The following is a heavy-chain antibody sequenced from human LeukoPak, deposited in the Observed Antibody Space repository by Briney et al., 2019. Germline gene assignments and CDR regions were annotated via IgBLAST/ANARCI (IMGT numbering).Heavy chain of an antibody. Sequence: SETLSLTCTVSGYSISSGYYWGWIRQPPGKGLEWIGSIYHSGSTYYNPSLKSRVTISLDTSKDQSSLNLSSVTAADTAVYYCARGRGYSSGRTFDSWGQGTLVTVSS. J-gene: IGHJ4*02. CDR2: IYHSGST. CDR3: ARGRGYSSGRTFDS. CDR1: GYSISSGYY. D-gene: IGHD5-18*01. V-gene: IGHV4-38-2*02.